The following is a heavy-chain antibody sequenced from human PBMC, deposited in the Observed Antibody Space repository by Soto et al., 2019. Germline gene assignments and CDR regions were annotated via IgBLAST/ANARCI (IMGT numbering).Heavy chain of an antibody. D-gene: IGHD5-18*01. CDR2: IHYSGST. CDR3: AGQSTGYSLEVYY. J-gene: IGHJ4*02. CDR1: GGSLSGSSFY. Sequence: PSETLSLTCAVSGGSLSGSSFYWGWIRQPPETGLESIGSIHYSGSTYYNPSLKSRVTMSVDTSKNQFSLKLTSVTAADPAVYYCAGQSTGYSLEVYYWGQGTLVTVAS. V-gene: IGHV4-39*01.